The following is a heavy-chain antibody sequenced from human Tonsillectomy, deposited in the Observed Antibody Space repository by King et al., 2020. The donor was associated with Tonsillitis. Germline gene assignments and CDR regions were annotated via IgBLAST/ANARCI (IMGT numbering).Heavy chain of an antibody. CDR2: IYHSGST. J-gene: IGHJ3*02. D-gene: IGHD3-22*01. CDR3: ARRYYYDSSGTKYAFDI. Sequence: QLQESGSGLVKPSQTLSLTCAVSGGSISSGGYSWSWIRQPPGKGLEWIGYIYHSGSTYYNLSLKSRVTISVDRSKNQFSLKLSSVTAADTAVYYCARRYYYDSSGTKYAFDIWGQGTMVTVSS. V-gene: IGHV4-30-2*01. CDR1: GGSISSGGYS.